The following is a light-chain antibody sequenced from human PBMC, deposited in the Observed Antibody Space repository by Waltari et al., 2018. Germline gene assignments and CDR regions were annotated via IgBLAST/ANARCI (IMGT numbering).Light chain of an antibody. J-gene: IGLJ1*01. CDR2: ENT. CDR3: QAWDANTAS. V-gene: IGLV3-1*01. Sequence: SYELTQPPSVSVSPGQTASITCPGDNLGNRYTSWYRQKPGQSPMVVIFENTKRPSGIPERFSGSNSGNTATLTISGTQPLDEADYYCQAWDANTASFGPGTKVTVL. CDR1: NLGNRY.